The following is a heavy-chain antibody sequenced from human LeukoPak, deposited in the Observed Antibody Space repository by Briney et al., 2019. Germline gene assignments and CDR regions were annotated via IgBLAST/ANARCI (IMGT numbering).Heavy chain of an antibody. D-gene: IGHD6-19*01. CDR1: GFTFSNYA. CDR3: AKDPQGGGWFGGEYFQH. J-gene: IGHJ1*01. V-gene: IGHV3-23*01. CDR2: ISGSGGST. Sequence: GGSLRLSCAASGFTFSNYAMSWVRQAPGKGLEWVSAISGSGGSTYYADSVKGRFTIFRDNSKNTLYLQMNSLRADDTAVYYCAKDPQGGGWFGGEYFQHWGQGTLVTVSS.